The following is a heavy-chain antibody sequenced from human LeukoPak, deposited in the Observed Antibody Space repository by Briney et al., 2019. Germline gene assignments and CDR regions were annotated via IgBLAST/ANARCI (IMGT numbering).Heavy chain of an antibody. J-gene: IGHJ6*04. D-gene: IGHD3-10*01. CDR2: ISYDGSNK. V-gene: IGHV3-30*04. CDR3: ARDGRTVRGVIQYCYGMDV. Sequence: PGGSLRLSCAASGFTFSSYAMHWVRQAPGKGLEWVAVISYDGSNKYYADSVKGRFTISRDNSKNTLYLQMNSLRGEDTAVYYCARDGRTVRGVIQYCYGMDVWGKGTTVTVSS. CDR1: GFTFSSYA.